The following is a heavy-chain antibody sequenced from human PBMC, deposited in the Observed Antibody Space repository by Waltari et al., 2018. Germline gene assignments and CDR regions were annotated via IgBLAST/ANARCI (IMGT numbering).Heavy chain of an antibody. CDR3: AKDRSAAGSRRFDY. Sequence: EVQLLESGGGLVQPGGSLRLSCAASGFTFSSYAMSWVRQAPGKGLEWVSIIYSVGSKYQADSVKGRFTISRDNYKNTLYLQMNSLRAEDTAVYYCAKDRSAAGSRRFDYWGQGTLVTVSS. CDR1: GFTFSSYA. V-gene: IGHV3-23*03. CDR2: IIYSVGSK. D-gene: IGHD6-13*01. J-gene: IGHJ4*02.